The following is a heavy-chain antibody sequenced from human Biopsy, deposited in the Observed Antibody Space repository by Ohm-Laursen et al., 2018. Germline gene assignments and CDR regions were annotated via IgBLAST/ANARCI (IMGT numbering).Heavy chain of an antibody. CDR1: GFTYSNSG. CDR3: AKDKGTFNFYYYGMDV. D-gene: IGHD2/OR15-2a*01. J-gene: IGHJ6*02. CDR2: ISYDGSKT. Sequence: SLRLSCAAPGFTYSNSGKHWVRQAPGKGMEWVAAISYDGSKTDYGDSVKGRLNISRDNSKNTLDLQMSSLRVEDTAVYFCAKDKGTFNFYYYGMDVWGQGTTVTVSS. V-gene: IGHV3-30*18.